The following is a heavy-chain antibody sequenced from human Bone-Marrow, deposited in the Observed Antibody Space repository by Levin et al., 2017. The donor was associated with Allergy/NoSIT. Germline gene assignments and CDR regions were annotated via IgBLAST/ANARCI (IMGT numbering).Heavy chain of an antibody. J-gene: IGHJ6*02. Sequence: VASVKVSCKASGYTFIDYYMHWVRQAPGQGLEWMGWINPNSGGTNYAQKFQGRVTMTRDTSISTASLELSRLRSDDTAVFYCARGDFSTEVYYYYGMDVWGQGTTVTVSS. CDR2: INPNSGGT. V-gene: IGHV1-2*02. D-gene: IGHD4-11*01. CDR1: GYTFIDYY. CDR3: ARGDFSTEVYYYYGMDV.